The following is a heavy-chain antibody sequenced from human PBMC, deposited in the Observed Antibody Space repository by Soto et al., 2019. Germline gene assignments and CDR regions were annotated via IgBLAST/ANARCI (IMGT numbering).Heavy chain of an antibody. D-gene: IGHD2-21*01. J-gene: IGHJ6*03. V-gene: IGHV4-4*02. CDR1: SGSISSSNW. CDR3: ARHVVSYYYYMDV. CDR2: IYYSGST. Sequence: PSETLSLTCAVSSGSISSSNWWSWVRQPPGKGLEWIGGIYYSGSTNYNPSLKSRVTISVDTSKNQFSLKLSSVTAADTAVYYCARHVVSYYYYMDVWGKGTTVTVSS.